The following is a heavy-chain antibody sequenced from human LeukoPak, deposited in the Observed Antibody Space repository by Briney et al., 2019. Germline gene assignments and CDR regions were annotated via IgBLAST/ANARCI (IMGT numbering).Heavy chain of an antibody. CDR2: IGDSGSGG. CDR3: SRIKYGGNSGYHFDY. CDR1: GFNFNYFA. V-gene: IGHV3-23*01. Sequence: GGSLRLSCSASGFNFNYFAMSWIRRAPGKRLEWVSTIGDSGSGGSYADSVRGRFTISRDNSKNMVYLQMHSLRVDASAVYYCSRIKYGGNSGYHFDYWGQGTLVTVSS. D-gene: IGHD4-23*01. J-gene: IGHJ4*02.